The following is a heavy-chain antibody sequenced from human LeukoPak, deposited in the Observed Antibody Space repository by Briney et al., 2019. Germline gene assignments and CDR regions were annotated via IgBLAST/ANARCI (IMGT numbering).Heavy chain of an antibody. J-gene: IGHJ4*02. CDR2: ISSTSTST. V-gene: IGHV3-48*01. Sequence: GGSLRLSCVASGFKFVSFSMNWVRQTPGEGLEWISYISSTSTSTYYADSVRGRFTISRDNAGNSLFLQMNSPTVDDSALYCARARGGLLTTVTPRFDLWGQGTLVSVSS. D-gene: IGHD4-11*01. CDR3: ARARGGLLTTVTPRFDL. CDR1: GFKFVSFS.